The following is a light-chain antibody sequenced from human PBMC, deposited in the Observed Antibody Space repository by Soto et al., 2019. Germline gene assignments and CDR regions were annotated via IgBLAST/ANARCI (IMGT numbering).Light chain of an antibody. CDR3: QQYNDWPWT. Sequence: ESVLTQSPSSLSLSPGESATLSCRASQSLSSSYLAWYQQKAGQPPRLLMFRSSDRAAGVPDRFSGSASGTEFTLTISSLQSEDFAVYYCQQYNDWPWTFGQGTKV. J-gene: IGKJ1*01. CDR1: QSLSSSY. V-gene: IGKV3-20*01. CDR2: RSS.